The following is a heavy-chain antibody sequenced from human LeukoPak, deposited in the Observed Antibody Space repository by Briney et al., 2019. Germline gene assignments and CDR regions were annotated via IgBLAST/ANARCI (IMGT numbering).Heavy chain of an antibody. J-gene: IGHJ6*02. CDR1: GFTFSGYT. Sequence: GGSLRLSCSTSGFTFSGYTMNWVRQAPGKGLEWVSSISSSSSYINYADSVKGRFTISRDNSKNTLYLQMTSLRAEDTAVYYCSKSIVVVLAAPYGLDVWGQGTTVTVSS. CDR3: SKSIVVVLAAPYGLDV. CDR2: ISSSSSYI. V-gene: IGHV3-21*04. D-gene: IGHD2-2*01.